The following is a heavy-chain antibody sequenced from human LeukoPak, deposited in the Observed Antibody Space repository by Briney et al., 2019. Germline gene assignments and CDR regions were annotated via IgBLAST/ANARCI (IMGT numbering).Heavy chain of an antibody. CDR2: IYYSGST. D-gene: IGHD2-15*01. V-gene: IGHV4-39*02. CDR1: GGSISSSSYY. Sequence: PSETLSLTCTVSGGSISSSSYYWGWIRQPPGKGLEWIGSIYYSGSTYYNPYLKSRVPISVDTSKNQFSLKLSSVTAADTAVYYCARETPGAQGNPVDYWGQGTLVTVSS. J-gene: IGHJ4*02. CDR3: ARETPGAQGNPVDY.